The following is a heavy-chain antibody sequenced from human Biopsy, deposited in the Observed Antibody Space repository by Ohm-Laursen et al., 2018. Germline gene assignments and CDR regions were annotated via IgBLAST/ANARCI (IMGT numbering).Heavy chain of an antibody. CDR2: ISYDGSYK. CDR3: AKQEGVAYGDIDY. D-gene: IGHD3-10*01. J-gene: IGHJ4*02. Sequence: SLRLSCAASGFTLTDSGMHWVRQAPGKGLEWVALISYDGSYKNYGDSVKGRFTISRDDSKNTLYLQMNSLRPEDTAVYYCAKQEGVAYGDIDYWGQGTLVTVSS. V-gene: IGHV3-30*18. CDR1: GFTLTDSG.